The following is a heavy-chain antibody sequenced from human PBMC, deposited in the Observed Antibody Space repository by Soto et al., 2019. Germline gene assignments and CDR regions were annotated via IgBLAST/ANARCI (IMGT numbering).Heavy chain of an antibody. CDR3: AKDLRGYTSGWFDY. CDR2: ISGNSGSI. Sequence: EVQLVESGGGLVQPGRSLRLSCAASGFIFDDYAMHWVRQAPGKGLEWVSGISGNSGSIGYADSVKGRFTMSRDNAKNSLYLQRNSLRAADTALYYCAKDLRGYTSGWFDYWGQGTLVTVSS. V-gene: IGHV3-9*01. D-gene: IGHD6-19*01. J-gene: IGHJ4*02. CDR1: GFIFDDYA.